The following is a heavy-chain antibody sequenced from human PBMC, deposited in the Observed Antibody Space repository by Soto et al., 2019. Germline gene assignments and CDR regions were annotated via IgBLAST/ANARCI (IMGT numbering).Heavy chain of an antibody. Sequence: QVQLVESGGGVVQPGRSLRLSCAASGFTFSSYGMHWVRQAPGKGLEWGAVIWYDGSNKYYADSVKGRFTISRDNSKNTLYLQMNSLRAEDTAVYYCARDKAWFGELWEIGLDYWGQGTLVTVSS. CDR3: ARDKAWFGELWEIGLDY. J-gene: IGHJ4*02. CDR1: GFTFSSYG. CDR2: IWYDGSNK. D-gene: IGHD3-10*01. V-gene: IGHV3-33*01.